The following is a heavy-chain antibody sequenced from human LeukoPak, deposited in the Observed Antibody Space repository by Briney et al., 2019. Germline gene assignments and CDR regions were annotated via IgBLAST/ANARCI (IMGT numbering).Heavy chain of an antibody. CDR3: ARGGTYGSGRNQHTTLDY. CDR1: VRSISNDY. Sequence: SDTLSLTCTVSVRSISNDYWSWTPQAAGKELECIGRIYTRGNTNYNPSLKSRVTISLDKSKKQFSLNLNSVTAADTAVYYCARGGTYGSGRNQHTTLDYWGQGTLVTVSS. V-gene: IGHV4-4*07. D-gene: IGHD3-10*01. CDR2: IYTRGNT. J-gene: IGHJ4*02.